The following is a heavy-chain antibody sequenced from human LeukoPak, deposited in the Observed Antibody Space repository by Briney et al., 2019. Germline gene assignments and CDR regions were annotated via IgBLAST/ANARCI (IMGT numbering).Heavy chain of an antibody. Sequence: GGSLRLSCAASGFTFSSYAMSWVRQAPGKGLEWVSAISGSGGSTYYADSVKGRFTISRDNSKNTLYLQMNGLRAEDTAVYYCAKDAPYDSSGYSHAFDIWGQGTMVTVSS. CDR3: AKDAPYDSSGYSHAFDI. V-gene: IGHV3-23*01. CDR1: GFTFSSYA. CDR2: ISGSGGST. D-gene: IGHD3-22*01. J-gene: IGHJ3*02.